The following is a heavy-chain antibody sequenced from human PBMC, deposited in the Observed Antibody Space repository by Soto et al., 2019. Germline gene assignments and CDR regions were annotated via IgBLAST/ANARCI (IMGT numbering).Heavy chain of an antibody. D-gene: IGHD3-16*01. CDR1: GFTFSSYS. Sequence: GGSLRLSCAASGFTFSSYSINWVRQAPGKGLEWVSYISSSSSTIYYADSVKGRFTISRDNAKNSLYLQMNSLRDEDTAVYCCARVGVGGVYYYGMDVWGQGTTVTVSS. J-gene: IGHJ6*02. CDR3: ARVGVGGVYYYGMDV. CDR2: ISSSSSTI. V-gene: IGHV3-48*02.